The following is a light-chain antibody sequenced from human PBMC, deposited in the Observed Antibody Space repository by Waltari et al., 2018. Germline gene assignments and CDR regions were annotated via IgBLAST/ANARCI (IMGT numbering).Light chain of an antibody. V-gene: IGLV1-51*02. CDR2: ENN. CDR1: STYNF. Sequence: QSVLTQPPSVSAAPGQKVTISCSGASTYNFVSWYQQVPVTAPKLLIYENNNRPSGIPYRFTGAKSGTSATLVITGLQTGDEADYYCGTWDNSVSVSVFGGGTKLTVL. J-gene: IGLJ3*02. CDR3: GTWDNSVSVSV.